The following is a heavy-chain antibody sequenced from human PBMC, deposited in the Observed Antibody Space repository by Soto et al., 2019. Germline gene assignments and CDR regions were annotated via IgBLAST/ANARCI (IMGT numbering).Heavy chain of an antibody. D-gene: IGHD2-8*02. J-gene: IGHJ4*02. CDR2: ITNGGTS. Sequence: EVQLLESGGGLVQPGGSLRLLCAGSGFASNNYASTWVRQAPGTGLEWVSTITNGGTSFYDTTVRVRFTYSRANTESTVYLPMTSMTAEDTAVYDCARIDKFNSQSTGWANRFDYWGQGTLVTVSS. CDR1: GFASNNYA. V-gene: IGHV3-23*01. CDR3: ARIDKFNSQSTGWANRFDY.